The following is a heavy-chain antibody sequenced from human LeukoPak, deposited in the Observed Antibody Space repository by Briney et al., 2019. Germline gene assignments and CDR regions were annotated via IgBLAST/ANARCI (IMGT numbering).Heavy chain of an antibody. Sequence: GGSLRLSCAASGFTVSNNYMSWVRQAPGKGLEWVSGISGDGGRTWYAGSVKGRFTISRDNSKNTLSLQMNSLRAEDTAVYYCAKERYSSSWPEYFQHWGQGTLVTVSS. CDR2: ISGDGGRT. CDR1: GFTVSNNY. V-gene: IGHV3-23*01. D-gene: IGHD6-13*01. CDR3: AKERYSSSWPEYFQH. J-gene: IGHJ1*01.